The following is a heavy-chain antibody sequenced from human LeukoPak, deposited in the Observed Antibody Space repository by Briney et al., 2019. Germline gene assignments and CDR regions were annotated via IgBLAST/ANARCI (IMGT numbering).Heavy chain of an antibody. J-gene: IGHJ2*01. CDR2: IFTGGNT. CDR1: GLTVSSNY. CDR3: ARTVVTLDWYFDL. V-gene: IGHV3-53*01. D-gene: IGHD4-23*01. Sequence: PGGSLRLSCAASGLTVSSNYMSWVRQTPGKGLEWVSVIFTGGNTYYADSVKGRFTISRDNSKNTLYLQMNSLRAEDTAVYYCARTVVTLDWYFDLWGRGTLVSVSS.